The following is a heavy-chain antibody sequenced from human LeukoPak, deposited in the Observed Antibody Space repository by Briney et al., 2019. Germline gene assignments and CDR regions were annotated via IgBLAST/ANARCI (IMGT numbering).Heavy chain of an antibody. V-gene: IGHV4-59*01. D-gene: IGHD4-17*01. J-gene: IGHJ6*02. CDR3: ARANYGHYYGMDV. CDR1: GGSISSYY. CDR2: IYYSGST. Sequence: PSETLSLTCTVSGGSISSYYWSWIRQPPGKGLEWIGYIYYSGSTNYNPSLKSRVTISVDTSKNQFSLKVSSVTAADTAVYYCARANYGHYYGMDVWGQGTTVTVSS.